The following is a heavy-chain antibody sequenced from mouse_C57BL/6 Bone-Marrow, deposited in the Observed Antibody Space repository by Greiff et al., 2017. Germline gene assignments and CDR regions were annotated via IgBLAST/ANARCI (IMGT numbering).Heavy chain of an antibody. V-gene: IGHV1-81*01. CDR2: IYPRSGNT. Sequence: QVQLQQSGAELARPGASVKLSCKASGYTFTSYGISWVKQRTGQGLEWIGEIYPRSGNTYYNEKFKGKATLTADKSSSTAYMELRSLTSEDSAVYFSAGWGVVATLYYFDYWGQGTTLTVSS. J-gene: IGHJ2*01. CDR3: AGWGVVATLYYFDY. D-gene: IGHD1-1*01. CDR1: GYTFTSYG.